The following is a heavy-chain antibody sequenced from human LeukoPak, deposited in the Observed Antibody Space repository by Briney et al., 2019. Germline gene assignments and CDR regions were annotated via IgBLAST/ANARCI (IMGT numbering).Heavy chain of an antibody. V-gene: IGHV3-53*01. CDR3: AKNTLLVATEN. CDR1: GFTFSSFR. CDR2: IYRNGDT. J-gene: IGHJ4*02. D-gene: IGHD5-12*01. Sequence: GGSLRLSCAASGFTFSSFRMNWVRQAPGKGLEWVSVIYRNGDTYYADSVKGRFTISRDDSKNTVYLQMNSLRAEDTAFYYCAKNTLLVATENWGQGTLVTVSS.